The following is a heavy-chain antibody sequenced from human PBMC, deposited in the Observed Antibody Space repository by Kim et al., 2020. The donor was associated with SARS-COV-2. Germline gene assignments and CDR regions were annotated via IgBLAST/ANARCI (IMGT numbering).Heavy chain of an antibody. J-gene: IGHJ5*02. CDR3: ARAEVGAAAGSYNWFDP. CDR2: IIPIFGTA. Sequence: SVKVSCKASGGTFSSYAISWVRQAPGQGLEWMGGIIPIFGTANYAQKFQGRVTITADESTSTAYMELSSLRSEDTAVYYCARAEVGAAAGSYNWFDPWGQGTLVTVSS. D-gene: IGHD6-13*01. CDR1: GGTFSSYA. V-gene: IGHV1-69*13.